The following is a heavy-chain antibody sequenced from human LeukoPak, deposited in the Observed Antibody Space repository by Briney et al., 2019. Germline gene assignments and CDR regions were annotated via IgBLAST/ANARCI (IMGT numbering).Heavy chain of an antibody. D-gene: IGHD1-14*01. CDR3: AKGGIGLPRPPYYYYGMDV. V-gene: IGHV3-11*01. CDR2: ISSSGSTI. J-gene: IGHJ6*02. CDR1: GFTFSDYY. Sequence: GGSLRLSCAASGFTFSDYYMSWIRQAPGKGLEWVSYISSSGSTIYYADSVKGRFTISRDNAKNSLYLQMNSLRAEDTAVYYCAKGGIGLPRPPYYYYGMDVWGQGTTVTVSS.